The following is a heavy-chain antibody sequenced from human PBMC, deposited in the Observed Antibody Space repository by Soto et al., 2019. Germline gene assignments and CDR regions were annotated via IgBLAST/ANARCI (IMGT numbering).Heavy chain of an antibody. V-gene: IGHV3-23*01. CDR1: GFTFSNYA. CDR3: AKRPASIITFDY. J-gene: IGHJ4*02. CDR2: ISGNGGST. Sequence: PGGSLGLSCAASGFTFSNYAMSWVRQAPGKGLEWVSTISGNGGSTYYADSVKGRFTISRDNSKNMLFLQINSLRDDDSAVYYCAKRPASIITFDYWGQGTPVTVSS. D-gene: IGHD2-2*01.